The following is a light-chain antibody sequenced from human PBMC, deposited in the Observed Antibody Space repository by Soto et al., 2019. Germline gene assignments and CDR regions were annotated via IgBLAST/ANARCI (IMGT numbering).Light chain of an antibody. Sequence: QSVLTQPPSASGTPGQTVIISCSGGTSNIGSNTVSWYRQVPGTAPEVLIYTNNQSPSGVSDRFSGSKSGTSASLAIRGLQSDDEADYYCATWDDSLHGLLFGGGTKVTVL. CDR2: TNN. CDR3: ATWDDSLHGLL. V-gene: IGLV1-44*01. J-gene: IGLJ2*01. CDR1: TSNIGSNT.